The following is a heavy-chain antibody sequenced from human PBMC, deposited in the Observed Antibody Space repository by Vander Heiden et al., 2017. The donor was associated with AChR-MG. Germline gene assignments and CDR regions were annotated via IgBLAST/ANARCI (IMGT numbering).Heavy chain of an antibody. J-gene: IGHJ4*02. Sequence: QVQLVQSGAEVKKPGSSVKVSCKASGGTFSSYAISWVRQAPGQGLEWMGGIIPIFGTANYAQKFQGRVTITADESTSTAYMELSSLRSEDTAVYYCARGSMYYDFWSGYFPFDYWGQGTLVTVSS. CDR3: ARGSMYYDFWSGYFPFDY. V-gene: IGHV1-69*01. D-gene: IGHD3-3*01. CDR1: GGTFSSYA. CDR2: IIPIFGTA.